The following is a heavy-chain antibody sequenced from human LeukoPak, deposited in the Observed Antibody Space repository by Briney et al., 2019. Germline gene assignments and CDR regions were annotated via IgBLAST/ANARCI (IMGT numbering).Heavy chain of an antibody. CDR1: GGSFSGYY. CDR2: INHSGST. V-gene: IGHV4-34*01. Sequence: SETLSLTCAVYGGSFSGYYWSWIRQPPGKGLEWIGEINHSGSTNYNPSLKSRVSISVDTSKNQFSLKLYSVTAADTAVYFCAREGYSDYVWGSYRSSPFDNWGQGALVTVSS. J-gene: IGHJ4*02. D-gene: IGHD3-16*02. CDR3: AREGYSDYVWGSYRSSPFDN.